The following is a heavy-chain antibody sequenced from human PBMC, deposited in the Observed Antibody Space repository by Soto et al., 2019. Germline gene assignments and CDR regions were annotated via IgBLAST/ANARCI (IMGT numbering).Heavy chain of an antibody. V-gene: IGHV4-34*01. CDR3: ARDGGHCTNGVCPSDSNWFDP. J-gene: IGHJ5*02. D-gene: IGHD2-8*01. Sequence: QVQLQQWGAGLLKPSETLSLTCAVYGGSFSGYYWSWIRQPPGKGLEWIGEINHSGSTNYNPSLKSRVTISVDTSKNQFSLKLSSVTAADTAVYYCARDGGHCTNGVCPSDSNWFDPWGQGTLVTVSS. CDR2: INHSGST. CDR1: GGSFSGYY.